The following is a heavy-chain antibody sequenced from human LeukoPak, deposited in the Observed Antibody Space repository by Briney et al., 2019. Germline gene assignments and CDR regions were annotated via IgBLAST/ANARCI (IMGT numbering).Heavy chain of an antibody. V-gene: IGHV3-30*18. Sequence: PGGSLRLSCAASGFTFSSYGMHWVHQAPGKGLEWVAVISYDGSNKYYADSVKGRFTISRDDSKNTLYLQMNSLRAEDTAVYYCAKLSQYYYDSSGYNDYWGQGTLVTVSS. CDR3: AKLSQYYYDSSGYNDY. D-gene: IGHD3-22*01. J-gene: IGHJ4*02. CDR1: GFTFSSYG. CDR2: ISYDGSNK.